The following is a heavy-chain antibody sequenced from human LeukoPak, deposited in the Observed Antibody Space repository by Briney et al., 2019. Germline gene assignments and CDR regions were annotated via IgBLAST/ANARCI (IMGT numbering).Heavy chain of an antibody. CDR2: ISAYNGNT. D-gene: IGHD3-10*01. V-gene: IGHV1-18*01. CDR1: GYTFSSYT. J-gene: IGHJ3*02. Sequence: ASVKVSCKASGYTFSSYTMNWVRQAPGQGLEWMGWISAYNGNTNYAQKLQGRVTMTTDTSTSTAYMELRSLRSDDTAVYYCARFYITMVRGVGSSPNAFDIWGQGTMVTVSS. CDR3: ARFYITMVRGVGSSPNAFDI.